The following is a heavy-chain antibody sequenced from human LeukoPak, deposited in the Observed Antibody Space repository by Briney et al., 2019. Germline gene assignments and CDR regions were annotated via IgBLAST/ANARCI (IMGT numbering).Heavy chain of an antibody. D-gene: IGHD4-17*01. CDR3: ARDHDYGDYDL. CDR2: ISSSGISI. J-gene: IGHJ5*02. V-gene: IGHV3-11*04. CDR1: GFTFEDYY. Sequence: KSGGSLRLTCAASGFTFEDYYMSWIRQAPGKGPEWVSYISSSGISIFYADSVKGRFTISRDNTKKLVSLEMNSLRAEDTAVYYCARDHDYGDYDLWGQGTLVFVSS.